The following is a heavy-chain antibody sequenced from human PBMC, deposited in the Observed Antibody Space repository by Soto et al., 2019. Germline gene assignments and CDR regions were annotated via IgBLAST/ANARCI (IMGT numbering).Heavy chain of an antibody. V-gene: IGHV6-1*01. CDR1: VDNVSSTSAA. CDR3: ARVQTVSVV. Sequence: SQTLSLTCGISVDNVSSTSAAWNWIRQSPSRGLEWLGRTDYRSKWYNDCALSMKSRITINPDTSKNQFSLQLNSVTPEDTAVYYCARVQTVSVVWGKGRAFTVS. D-gene: IGHD2-21*02. CDR2: TDYRSKWYN. J-gene: IGHJ6*03.